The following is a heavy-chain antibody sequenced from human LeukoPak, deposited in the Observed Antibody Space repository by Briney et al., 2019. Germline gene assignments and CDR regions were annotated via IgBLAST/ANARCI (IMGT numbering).Heavy chain of an antibody. CDR1: GFTFSSYA. Sequence: PGRSLRLSCAASGFTFSSYAMHWVRQAPGKGLEWVAVISYDGSNKYYADSVKGRFTISRDNSKNTLYLQMNSLRAEDTAVYYCARDYTYSTGGTYYDRFDYWGQGTLVTVSS. J-gene: IGHJ4*02. V-gene: IGHV3-30-3*01. D-gene: IGHD2-15*01. CDR3: ARDYTYSTGGTYYDRFDY. CDR2: ISYDGSNK.